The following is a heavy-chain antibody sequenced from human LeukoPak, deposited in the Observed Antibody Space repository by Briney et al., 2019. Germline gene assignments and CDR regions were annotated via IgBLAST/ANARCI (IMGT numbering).Heavy chain of an antibody. CDR2: INAGNGNT. Sequence: VASVKVSCKASGYTFTSYAMHWVRQAPGQRLEWMGWINAGNGNTKYSQEFQGRVTITGDTSASTAYMELSSLRSEDMAVYYCARDRLYSSSWDGFDYWGQGTLVTVSS. CDR1: GYTFTSYA. D-gene: IGHD6-13*01. V-gene: IGHV1-3*03. CDR3: ARDRLYSSSWDGFDY. J-gene: IGHJ4*02.